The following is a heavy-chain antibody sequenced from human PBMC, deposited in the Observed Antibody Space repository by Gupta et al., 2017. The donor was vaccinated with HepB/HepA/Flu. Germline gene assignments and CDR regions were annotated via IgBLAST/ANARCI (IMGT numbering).Heavy chain of an antibody. D-gene: IGHD7-27*01. CDR3: AKPPRSNWGPAY. CDR2: ISGGGE. Sequence: GQPGGSLRLSCAVSGFTFSNYAMSWVRQAPGEGLEWVSSISGGGEYYADSVKGRFTISRDTSKNTLYLQMNSLRVDDTAIYYCAKPPRSNWGPAYWGQGTLSTVSS. CDR1: GFTFSNYA. V-gene: IGHV3-23*01. J-gene: IGHJ4*02.